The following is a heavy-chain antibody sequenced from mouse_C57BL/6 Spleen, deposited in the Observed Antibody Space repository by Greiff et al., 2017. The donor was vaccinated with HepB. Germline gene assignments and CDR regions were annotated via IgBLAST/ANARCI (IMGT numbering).Heavy chain of an antibody. J-gene: IGHJ4*01. CDR3: ATYSNSSAMDY. Sequence: QVQLQQPGAELVKPGASVKLSCKASGYTFTSYWMHWVKQRPGQGLEWIGMIHPNSGSTNYNEKFKSKATLTVDKASSTAYMQLSSLTSEDSAVYYCATYSNSSAMDYWGQGTSVTVSS. V-gene: IGHV1-64*01. CDR1: GYTFTSYW. CDR2: IHPNSGST. D-gene: IGHD2-5*01.